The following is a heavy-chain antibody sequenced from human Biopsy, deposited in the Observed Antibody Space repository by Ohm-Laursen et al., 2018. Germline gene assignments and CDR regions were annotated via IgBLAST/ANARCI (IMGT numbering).Heavy chain of an antibody. CDR1: GVSISTYY. CDR3: AREAIGVATAFDI. J-gene: IGHJ3*02. V-gene: IGHV4-59*01. Sequence: SDTLSLTCTVSGVSISTYYWSWIRQSPGRGLEWIAYIYYSGSTDYNPSLKSRVTISLDTSKNQFSLKLSSVTAAGTAIYYCAREAIGVATAFDIWGQGTMVTVSS. CDR2: IYYSGST. D-gene: IGHD5-12*01.